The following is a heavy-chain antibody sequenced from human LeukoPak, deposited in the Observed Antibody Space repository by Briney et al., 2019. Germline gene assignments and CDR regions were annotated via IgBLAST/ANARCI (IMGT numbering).Heavy chain of an antibody. CDR2: ISWNSGSI. J-gene: IGHJ4*02. Sequence: PGRSPRLSCAASGFTFDDYAMHWVRQAPGKGLEWVSGISWNSGSIGYADSVKGRFTISRDNAKNSLYLQMNSLRAEDTALYYCAKDREEAVAGPTFDYWGQGTLVTVSS. CDR1: GFTFDDYA. D-gene: IGHD6-19*01. CDR3: AKDREEAVAGPTFDY. V-gene: IGHV3-9*01.